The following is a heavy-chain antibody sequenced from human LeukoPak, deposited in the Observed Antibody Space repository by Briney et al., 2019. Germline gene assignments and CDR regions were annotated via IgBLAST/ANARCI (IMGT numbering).Heavy chain of an antibody. CDR1: GFTFSTYS. Sequence: GGSLRLSCATSGFTFSTYSMNWVRQAPAKGLEWISYISSSSSIIYYADSVKGRFTISRDNAKKSLYLQMNSLRAEDTAVFYCARGSYDSSGYYSGAGARADYWGQGTLVTVSS. V-gene: IGHV3-48*01. D-gene: IGHD3-22*01. CDR3: ARGSYDSSGYYSGAGARADY. J-gene: IGHJ4*02. CDR2: ISSSSSII.